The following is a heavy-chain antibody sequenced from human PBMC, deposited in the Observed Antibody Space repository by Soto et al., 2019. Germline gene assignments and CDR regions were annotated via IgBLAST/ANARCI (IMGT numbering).Heavy chain of an antibody. D-gene: IGHD3-3*02. V-gene: IGHV4-39*01. CDR1: GDSIISSDFY. CDR2: IFYLGSS. J-gene: IGHJ5*02. Sequence: SETMSLTCTVSGDSIISSDFYWGWVRQPPGKGLEWIGSIFYLGSSYYNPSLKSRVTMSVDTSKNQFSLRLRSVTAADTALYFCARHSLALRKNNWFDPWGHGIMVT. CDR3: ARHSLALRKNNWFDP.